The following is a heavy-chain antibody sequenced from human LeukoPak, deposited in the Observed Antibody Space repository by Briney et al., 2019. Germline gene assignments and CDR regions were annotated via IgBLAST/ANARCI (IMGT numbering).Heavy chain of an antibody. CDR1: GGSISGYY. V-gene: IGHV4-4*07. D-gene: IGHD1-26*01. Sequence: SETLSLTCTVSGGSISGYYWSWIRQPAGKGLEWIGRIYTSGSTNYNPSLKSRVTISVDTSKNQFSLKLSSVTAADTAVYYCARERVGATPGGFDYWGRGTLVTVSS. J-gene: IGHJ4*02. CDR3: ARERVGATPGGFDY. CDR2: IYTSGST.